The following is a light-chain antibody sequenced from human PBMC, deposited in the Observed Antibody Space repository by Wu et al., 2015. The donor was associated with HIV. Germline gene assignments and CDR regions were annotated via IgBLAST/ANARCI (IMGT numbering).Light chain of an antibody. CDR1: QSVSGT. CDR2: DAS. Sequence: EVVLTQSPATLSFSAGEIATLSCRASQSVSGTLAWYQQKHGQAPRLLIYDASNRATGIPARFSGSGSVTDFTLTISSLEPEDSAVYYCQQHNKWPLTFGQGTRLEIK. J-gene: IGKJ5*01. CDR3: QQHNKWPLT. V-gene: IGKV3-11*01.